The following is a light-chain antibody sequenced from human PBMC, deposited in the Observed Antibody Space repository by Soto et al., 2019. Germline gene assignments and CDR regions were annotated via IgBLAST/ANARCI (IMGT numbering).Light chain of an antibody. Sequence: EIVLTQSPATLSLSPGERATLSCRASQSVSRYLFWYQQKPGLAPSLLIYDASNRATGVPARFSGSGSGTDFTLTISILEPEDFAVYYCQHRSVWPVSFGQGTRLEIK. CDR1: QSVSRY. CDR3: QHRSVWPVS. CDR2: DAS. V-gene: IGKV3-11*01. J-gene: IGKJ5*01.